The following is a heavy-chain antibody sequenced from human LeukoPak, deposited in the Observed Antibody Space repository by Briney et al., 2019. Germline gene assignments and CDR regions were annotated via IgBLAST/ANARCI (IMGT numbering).Heavy chain of an antibody. CDR2: IWYDGSNK. Sequence: GGSLRLSCAASGFTFSSYSMNWVRQAPGKGLEWVAVIWYDGSNKYYADSVKGRFTISRDNSKNTLYLQMNSLRAEDTAVYYCARDRGSADFHYFDYWGQGTLVTVSS. CDR1: GFTFSSYS. CDR3: ARDRGSADFHYFDY. D-gene: IGHD3-3*01. J-gene: IGHJ4*02. V-gene: IGHV3-33*08.